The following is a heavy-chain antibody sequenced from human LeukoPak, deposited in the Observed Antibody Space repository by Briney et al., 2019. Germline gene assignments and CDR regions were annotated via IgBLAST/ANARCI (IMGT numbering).Heavy chain of an antibody. CDR1: GDSISSNTAA. CDR3: ARVDVKNWFDP. CDR2: AYYRSKWYF. V-gene: IGHV6-1*01. J-gene: IGHJ5*02. Sequence: SQTLSLTCDISGDSISSNTAAWNWIRQSPSRGLEWLGRAYYRSKWYFEYAPSVEGRITVNPDTANNQFSLRLSSVTPEDTAMYYCARVDVKNWFDPWGQGTLVTVSS.